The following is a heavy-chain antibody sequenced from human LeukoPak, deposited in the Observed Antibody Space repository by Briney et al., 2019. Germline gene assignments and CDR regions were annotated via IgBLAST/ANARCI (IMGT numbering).Heavy chain of an antibody. CDR3: ARDVDIVATMSRYYFDY. D-gene: IGHD5-12*01. Sequence: VASVKVSCKASGYTFTSYYMHWVRQAPGQGLEWMGIINPSGGSTSYAQKFQGRVTMTRDMSTSTVYKELSSLRSEDTAVYYCARDVDIVATMSRYYFDYWGQGTLVTVSS. J-gene: IGHJ4*02. V-gene: IGHV1-46*01. CDR1: GYTFTSYY. CDR2: INPSGGST.